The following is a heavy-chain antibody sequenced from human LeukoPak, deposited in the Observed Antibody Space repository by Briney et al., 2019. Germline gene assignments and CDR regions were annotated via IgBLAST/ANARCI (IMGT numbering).Heavy chain of an antibody. J-gene: IGHJ4*02. CDR2: ISGSGRSI. V-gene: IGHV3-11*01. Sequence: GGSLRLSCAVSGFVFSDFYMSWFRQPPGKRPEWLAYISGSGRSIFDADSVKGRFTISRDNAKNVLFLQMNSLRVEDTAVYYCARVLGRSSDAPDYWGQGTLVSVSS. CDR3: ARVLGRSSDAPDY. D-gene: IGHD3-10*01. CDR1: GFVFSDFY.